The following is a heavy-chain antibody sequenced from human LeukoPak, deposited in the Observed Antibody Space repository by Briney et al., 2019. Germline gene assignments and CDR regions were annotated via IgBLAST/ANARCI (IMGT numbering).Heavy chain of an antibody. CDR1: GYTFTSYA. Sequence: SVKVSCKASGYTFTSYAMNWVRQAPGQGLEWMGGIIPIFGTANYAQKFQGRVTITADESTSTVYMELSSLRSEDTAVYYCARDRGYSYAKKSSEYYYMDVWGKGTTVTISS. J-gene: IGHJ6*03. CDR2: IIPIFGTA. D-gene: IGHD5-18*01. CDR3: ARDRGYSYAKKSSEYYYMDV. V-gene: IGHV1-69*13.